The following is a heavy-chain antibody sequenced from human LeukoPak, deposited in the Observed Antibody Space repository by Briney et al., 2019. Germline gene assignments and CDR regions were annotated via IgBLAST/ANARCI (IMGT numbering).Heavy chain of an antibody. Sequence: GGSLRLSCAASGFTFSSYWMHWVRQAPGKGLVWVSRINSDGSSTRYADSVKGRFTISRDNTKNTLYLQLTSLRAEDTALYYCARDRGRNSFDYWGQGALVSVSS. J-gene: IGHJ4*02. CDR1: GFTFSSYW. CDR2: INSDGSST. CDR3: ARDRGRNSFDY. V-gene: IGHV3-74*01. D-gene: IGHD1-14*01.